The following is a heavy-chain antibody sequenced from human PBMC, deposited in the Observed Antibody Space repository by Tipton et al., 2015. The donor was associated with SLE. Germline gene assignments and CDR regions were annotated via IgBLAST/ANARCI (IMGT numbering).Heavy chain of an antibody. J-gene: IGHJ6*03. CDR1: GGSISGNYW. CDR2: IYESGST. Sequence: TLSLTCAFSGGSISGNYWWSWVRQPPGKGLEWIGEIYESGSTKYNPSVKSRVTISVDTSRSQFSLKLTSVTAADTAIYYCARDLNGYNRGYYYYMDVWGKGTTVTVSS. V-gene: IGHV4-4*02. CDR3: ARDLNGYNRGYYYYMDV. D-gene: IGHD5-24*01.